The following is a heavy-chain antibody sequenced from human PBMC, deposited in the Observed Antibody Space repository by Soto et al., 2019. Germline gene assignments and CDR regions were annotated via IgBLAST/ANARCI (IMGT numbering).Heavy chain of an antibody. V-gene: IGHV3-30*03. J-gene: IGHJ4*02. Sequence: GGSLRLSCAASGFTFSSYGMHWVRQAPGKGLEWVAVISYDGSNKYYADSVKGRFTISRDNSKNTLYLQMNSLRAEDTAVYYCARDILTGYYTPSFDYWGQGTLVTVSS. D-gene: IGHD3-9*01. CDR1: GFTFSSYG. CDR2: ISYDGSNK. CDR3: ARDILTGYYTPSFDY.